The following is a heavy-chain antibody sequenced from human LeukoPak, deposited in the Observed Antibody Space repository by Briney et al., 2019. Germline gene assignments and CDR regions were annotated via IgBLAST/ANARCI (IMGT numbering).Heavy chain of an antibody. CDR1: GFIFSSYA. CDR3: AKDRWSGFSAFEY. D-gene: IGHD3-3*01. Sequence: QPGGSLLLSCAASGFIFSSYAMSWVRQAPGKGLEWVSTVTAGGDDTYYADSVKGRFTISRDNSKSTLYLQMNSLRAEDTAVYYCAKDRWSGFSAFEYWGRGTLVTASS. J-gene: IGHJ4*02. V-gene: IGHV3-23*01. CDR2: VTAGGDDT.